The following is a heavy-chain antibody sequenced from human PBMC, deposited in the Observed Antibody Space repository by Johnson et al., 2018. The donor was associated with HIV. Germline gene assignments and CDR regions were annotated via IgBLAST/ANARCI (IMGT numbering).Heavy chain of an antibody. J-gene: IGHJ3*02. D-gene: IGHD6-19*01. CDR3: ARGGVTVAGWDAFDI. CDR2: IGTTGDT. CDR1: GFTFSRFD. Sequence: VQLVESGGDLVQPGGSLRLSCAASGFTFSRFDMHWVRQVTGKGLEWVAGIGTTGDTYYPGSVKGRFTISRENAKNSLYLRMNSLRAGDTAVYYCARGGVTVAGWDAFDIWGQGTMVTVSS. V-gene: IGHV3-13*01.